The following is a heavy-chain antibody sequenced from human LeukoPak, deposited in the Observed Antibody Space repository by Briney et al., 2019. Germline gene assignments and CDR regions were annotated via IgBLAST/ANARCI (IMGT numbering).Heavy chain of an antibody. D-gene: IGHD3-22*01. CDR2: ISSSRSYI. V-gene: IGHV3-21*01. Sequence: GGSLRLSCAASGFTFSSESMNWVRQAPGKGLEWVSSISSSRSYIYYADSVKGRFTISRDNAKNSLYLQMNSLRAEDTAVYYCARDASSGYSHYDYWGQGTLVTVSS. J-gene: IGHJ4*02. CDR1: GFTFSSES. CDR3: ARDASSGYSHYDY.